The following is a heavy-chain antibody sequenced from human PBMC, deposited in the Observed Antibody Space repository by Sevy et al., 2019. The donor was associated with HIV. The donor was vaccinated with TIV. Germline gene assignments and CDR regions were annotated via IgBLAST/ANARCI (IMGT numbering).Heavy chain of an antibody. V-gene: IGHV3-7*01. J-gene: IGHJ4*02. CDR1: GFSFSKYW. CDR2: IKEDGSQK. CDR3: ARDPAILSGYPSHYFDY. Sequence: GGSLRLSCAASGFSFSKYWMSWVRQAPGKGLEWGANIKEDGSQKNYLESVKGRFTISRDNAKNLLYLQMNNLRADDTAVYYCARDPAILSGYPSHYFDYWGQGTLVTVSS. D-gene: IGHD3-9*01.